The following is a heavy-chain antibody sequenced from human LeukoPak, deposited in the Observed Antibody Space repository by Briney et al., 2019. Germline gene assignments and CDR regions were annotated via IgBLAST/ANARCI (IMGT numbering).Heavy chain of an antibody. CDR1: GFTFSSYA. D-gene: IGHD5/OR15-5a*01. J-gene: IGHJ4*02. CDR3: ARDPSSTYYFDF. Sequence: AGGSLRLSCAASGFTFSSYAMYWVSQAPGKGLEWVAAISYDGSNKYYADSVKGRFTISRDNSKNTLYLQMNSLRAEDTAVYYCARDPSSTYYFDFWGQGTLVTVSS. CDR2: ISYDGSNK. V-gene: IGHV3-30*01.